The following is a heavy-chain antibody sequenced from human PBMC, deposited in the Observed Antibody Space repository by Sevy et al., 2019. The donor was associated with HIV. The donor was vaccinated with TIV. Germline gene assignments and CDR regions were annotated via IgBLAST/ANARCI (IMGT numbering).Heavy chain of an antibody. V-gene: IGHV3-30*03. Sequence: GGSLRLSCAASGFSFSTHAMHWVRQAPGKGLEWVAVISFDGSDKYYTDSVKGRFTISRDDSKNTLLLQVSSLRAEDTAVYYGSGDAGYSTVWYPGYWGQGTLVTFSS. CDR1: GFSFSTHA. D-gene: IGHD6-19*01. CDR3: SGDAGYSTVWYPGY. J-gene: IGHJ4*02. CDR2: ISFDGSDK.